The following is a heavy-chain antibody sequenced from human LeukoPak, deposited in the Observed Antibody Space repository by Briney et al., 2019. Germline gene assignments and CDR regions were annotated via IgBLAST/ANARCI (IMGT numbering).Heavy chain of an antibody. J-gene: IGHJ5*02. V-gene: IGHV1-2*02. CDR3: ARGRRDGYNKWFDP. D-gene: IGHD5-12*01. Sequence: ASVKVSCKASGYTFTGYYMHWVRQAPGQGLEWMGWINPKSGGTNYAQKFQGRVTMTRDTSISTAYMELSRLRSDDTAVYYCARGRRDGYNKWFDPWGQGTLVTVSS. CDR2: INPKSGGT. CDR1: GYTFTGYY.